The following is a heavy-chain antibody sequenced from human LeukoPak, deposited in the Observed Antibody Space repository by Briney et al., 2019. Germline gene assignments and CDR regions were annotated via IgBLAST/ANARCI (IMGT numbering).Heavy chain of an antibody. V-gene: IGHV3-21*06. D-gene: IGHD6-19*01. Sequence: GGSLRLSCAASGFTFSTFGMNWVRQAPGKGLEWISYIIDSSNYIYYADSVKGRFTISRDNAKNLLYLQMNSLRAEDTAIYYCASGIAVTEGGAFDIWGRGTMVTVSS. J-gene: IGHJ3*02. CDR1: GFTFSTFG. CDR2: IIDSSNYI. CDR3: ASGIAVTEGGAFDI.